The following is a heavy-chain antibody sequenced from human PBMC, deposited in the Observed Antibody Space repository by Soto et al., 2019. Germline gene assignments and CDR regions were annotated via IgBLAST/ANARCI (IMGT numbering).Heavy chain of an antibody. J-gene: IGHJ6*02. D-gene: IGHD1-26*01. CDR2: IWYDGSNK. CDR1: GFTFSSYG. CDR3: ARDARSYHYYYGMDV. Sequence: QVQLVEYGGGVVQPGRSLRLSCAASGFTFSSYGMHWVRQAPGKGLEWVAVIWYDGSNKYYADSVKGRFTISRDNSKNTLYLQMNSLRAEDTAVYYCARDARSYHYYYGMDVWGQGTTVTVSS. V-gene: IGHV3-33*01.